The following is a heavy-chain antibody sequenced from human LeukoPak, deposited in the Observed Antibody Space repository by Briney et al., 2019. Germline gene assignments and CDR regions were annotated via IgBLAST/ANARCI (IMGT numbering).Heavy chain of an antibody. V-gene: IGHV4-39*02. D-gene: IGHD1-26*01. CDR3: ARDQWELLGVFDY. CDR2: IYYSGST. CDR1: GGSISSSSYY. J-gene: IGHJ4*02. Sequence: PSETLSLTCTVSGGSISSSSYYWGWIRQPPGKGLEWIGSIYYSGSTYYNPSLKSRVTISVDTSKNQFSLKLSSVTAADTAVYYCARDQWELLGVFDYWGQGTLVTVSS.